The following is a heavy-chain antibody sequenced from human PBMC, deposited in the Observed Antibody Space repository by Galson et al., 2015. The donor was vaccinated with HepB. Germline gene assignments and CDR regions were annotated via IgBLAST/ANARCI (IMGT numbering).Heavy chain of an antibody. V-gene: IGHV3-66*02. CDR1: GFTVSSNY. Sequence: SLRLSCAASGFTVSSNYMSWDRQAPGKGLEWVSVIYSGGSTYYADSVKGRFTISRDNSKNTLYLQMNSLRAEDTAVYYCAREGSAIHEAFDIWGQGTMVTVSS. CDR3: AREGSAIHEAFDI. D-gene: IGHD6-25*01. CDR2: IYSGGST. J-gene: IGHJ3*02.